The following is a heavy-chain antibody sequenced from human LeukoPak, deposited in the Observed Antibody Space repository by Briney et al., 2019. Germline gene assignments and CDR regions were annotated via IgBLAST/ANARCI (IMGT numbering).Heavy chain of an antibody. J-gene: IGHJ6*03. CDR3: ARAYSSGYFIYYYYMDV. D-gene: IGHD6-19*01. CDR1: GGSFSGYY. CDR2: INHSGST. Sequence: SETLSLTCAVYGGSFSGYYWSWIRQPPGKGLEWIGEINHSGSTNYNPSLKSRVTISVDTSKNQFSLKLSSVTAADTAVYYCARAYSSGYFIYYYYMDVWGKGTTVTISS. V-gene: IGHV4-34*01.